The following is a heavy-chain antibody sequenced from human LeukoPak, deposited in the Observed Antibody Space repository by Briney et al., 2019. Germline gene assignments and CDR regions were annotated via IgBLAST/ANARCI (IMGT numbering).Heavy chain of an antibody. CDR2: IYHSGST. CDR3: VSSLPFDY. V-gene: IGHV4-38-2*02. D-gene: IGHD6-6*01. CDR1: GYSISSGYY. Sequence: SETLSLTCTVSGYSISSGYYWGWIRQPPGKGLEWIGSIYHSGSTYYNPSLKSRVTISVDTSKNQFSLKLSSVTAADTAVYYCVSSLPFDYWGQGTLVTVSS. J-gene: IGHJ4*02.